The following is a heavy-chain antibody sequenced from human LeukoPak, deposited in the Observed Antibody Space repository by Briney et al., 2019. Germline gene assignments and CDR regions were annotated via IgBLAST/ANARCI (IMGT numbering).Heavy chain of an antibody. CDR3: AKCRAPYYYDSSGPVDY. D-gene: IGHD3-22*01. Sequence: GGSLRLSCAASGFTFSSYAMSWVRQAPGKGLEWVSAISGSGGSTYYADSVKGRFTISRDNSKNPLYLQMNSLRAEDTAVYYCAKCRAPYYYDSSGPVDYWGQGTLVTVSS. J-gene: IGHJ4*02. CDR1: GFTFSSYA. CDR2: ISGSGGST. V-gene: IGHV3-23*01.